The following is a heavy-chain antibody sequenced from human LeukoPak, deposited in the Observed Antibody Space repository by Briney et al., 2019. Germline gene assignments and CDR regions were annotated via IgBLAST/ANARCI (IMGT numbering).Heavy chain of an antibody. Sequence: SETLSLTCTVSRSSINNNFWTWIRQPPGKGLEWIGYIYSSGSANYNPSLKSRVIISGDTSKNQISLRLTSVTAADTAMYFCARHRDYYDTWGHGTLVTVSS. V-gene: IGHV4-59*08. CDR1: RSSINNNF. CDR3: ARHRDYYDT. CDR2: IYSSGSA. D-gene: IGHD3-22*01. J-gene: IGHJ4*01.